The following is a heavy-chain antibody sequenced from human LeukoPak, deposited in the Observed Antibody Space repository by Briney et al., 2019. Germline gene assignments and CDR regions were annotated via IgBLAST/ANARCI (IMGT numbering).Heavy chain of an antibody. J-gene: IGHJ4*02. CDR2: ISYDGSNK. CDR1: GFTFSSHG. Sequence: GGSLRLSCAASGFTFSSHGMHWVRQAPGKGLEWVAIISYDGSNKYYADSVEGRFTISRDNSKNTLYLQMNSLRAEDTAVYYCAKGSGWQLAEQFLDSWGQGTLVTVSS. V-gene: IGHV3-30*18. D-gene: IGHD6-6*01. CDR3: AKGSGWQLAEQFLDS.